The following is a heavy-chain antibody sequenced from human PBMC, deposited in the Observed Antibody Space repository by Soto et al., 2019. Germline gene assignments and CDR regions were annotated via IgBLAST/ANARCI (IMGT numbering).Heavy chain of an antibody. CDR1: GFTFSDYY. CDR3: ARGGQLDCTNGVCYRSRAAGRANWFDP. V-gene: IGHV3-11*06. CDR2: ISSSSSYT. J-gene: IGHJ5*02. Sequence: GGSLRLSCAASGFTFSDYYMSWIRQAPGKGLEWVSYISSSSSYTNYADSVKGRFTISRDNAKNSLYLQMNSLRAEDTAVYYCARGGQLDCTNGVCYRSRAAGRANWFDPWGQGTLVTVSS. D-gene: IGHD2-8*01.